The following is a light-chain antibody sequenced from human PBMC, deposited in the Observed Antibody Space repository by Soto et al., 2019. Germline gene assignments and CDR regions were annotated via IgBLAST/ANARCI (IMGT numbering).Light chain of an antibody. CDR1: QTIHTY. CDR3: QQRSAWPPT. CDR2: DAS. V-gene: IGKV3-11*01. Sequence: PGEGATLSCRASQTIHTYLAWYQQKPGRPPSLLIYDASNRAAGIPAKFSGSGSGTDFTLTISSLEPEDSAVYYCQQRSAWPPTFGRGTKVEI. J-gene: IGKJ1*01.